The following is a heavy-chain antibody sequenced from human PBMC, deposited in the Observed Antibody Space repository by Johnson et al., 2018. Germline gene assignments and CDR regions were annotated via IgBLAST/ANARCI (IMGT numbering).Heavy chain of an antibody. CDR2: ISDSGVNT. J-gene: IGHJ6*02. CDR3: AKCYGDYVYYYYGMDV. D-gene: IGHD4-17*01. V-gene: IGHV3-23*04. Sequence: QLVQSGGGLVQPGWSLRLTCAASGFTFSNYAISWVRQAPGKGLAWVAAISDSGVNTYYADSVKGRFTISRDNSKSTLYLQMNSRRVEDTAVYYCAKCYGDYVYYYYGMDVWGQGTTVTVSS. CDR1: GFTFSNYA.